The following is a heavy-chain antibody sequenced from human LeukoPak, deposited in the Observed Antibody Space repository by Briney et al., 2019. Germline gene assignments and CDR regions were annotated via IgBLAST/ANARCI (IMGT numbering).Heavy chain of an antibody. D-gene: IGHD5-12*01. CDR1: GFTLRSYW. Sequence: QTGGSLRLSCEVSGFTLRSYWMHWVRQAPGKGLVWVSRINSVGTSTSYADSVKGRFTISRDHAKNTLYLQMNSLRVEDTAVYYCAREDYSGYDFYDYWGQGSLVTVSS. V-gene: IGHV3-74*01. J-gene: IGHJ4*02. CDR2: INSVGTST. CDR3: AREDYSGYDFYDY.